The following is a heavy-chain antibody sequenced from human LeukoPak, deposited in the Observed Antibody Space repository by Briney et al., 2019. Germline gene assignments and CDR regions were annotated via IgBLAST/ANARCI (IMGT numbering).Heavy chain of an antibody. CDR2: IYPRDSDT. V-gene: IGHV5-51*01. J-gene: IGHJ5*02. CDR1: GYSFTSYW. D-gene: IGHD2-8*01. Sequence: GESLKISCKGSGYSFTSYWIGWVRQMPGKGLEWMGIIYPRDSDTRYSPSFQGQVTISADKSISTAYLQWSSLKASDTALYYCARHSRGVDNWLDPWGQGTLVTVSS. CDR3: ARHSRGVDNWLDP.